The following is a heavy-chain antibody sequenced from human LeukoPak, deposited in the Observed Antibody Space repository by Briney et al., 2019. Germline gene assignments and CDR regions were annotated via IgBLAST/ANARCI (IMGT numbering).Heavy chain of an antibody. V-gene: IGHV1-69*02. D-gene: IGHD2-2*01. CDR3: ARGLVSTSCSRYCAFDI. CDR2: IIPILGIA. Sequence: SVKVSCKASGGTFSSYTISWVRQAPGQGLEWMGRIIPILGIANYGQKLQGRVTITADKSTSTAYMELSSLRSEDTAVYYCARGLVSTSCSRYCAFDIWGQGTMVTVSS. J-gene: IGHJ3*02. CDR1: GGTFSSYT.